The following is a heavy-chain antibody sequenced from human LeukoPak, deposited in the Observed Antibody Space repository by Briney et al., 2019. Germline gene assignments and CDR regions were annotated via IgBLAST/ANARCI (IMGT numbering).Heavy chain of an antibody. Sequence: PSETLSLTCAVYGGSFSGYYWSWIRQPPGKGLEWIGEINHGGSTNYNPSLKSRVTISVDTSKNQFSLKLSSVTAADTAVYYCARGFGYSGYDFNSSIAFDIWGQGTMVTVSS. V-gene: IGHV4-34*01. J-gene: IGHJ3*02. D-gene: IGHD5-12*01. CDR2: INHGGST. CDR3: ARGFGYSGYDFNSSIAFDI. CDR1: GGSFSGYY.